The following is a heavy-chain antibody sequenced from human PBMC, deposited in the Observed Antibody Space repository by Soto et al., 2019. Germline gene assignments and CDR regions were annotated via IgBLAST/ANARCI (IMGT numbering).Heavy chain of an antibody. CDR1: GGSFSGYY. CDR2: IYHSGST. V-gene: IGHV4-34*01. CDR3: AMGTEYDFWSGYYHFDY. J-gene: IGHJ4*02. Sequence: PSETLSLTCAVYGGSFSGYYWSWIRQPPGKGLEWIGEIYHSGSTNYNPSLKSRVTISVDTSKNQFSLKLSSVTAADTAVYYCAMGTEYDFWSGYYHFDYWGQGTLVTVSS. D-gene: IGHD3-3*01.